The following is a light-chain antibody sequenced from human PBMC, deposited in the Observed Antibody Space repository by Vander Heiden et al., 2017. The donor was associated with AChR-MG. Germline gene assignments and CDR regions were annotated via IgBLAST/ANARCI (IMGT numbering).Light chain of an antibody. J-gene: IGLJ3*02. CDR3: QVWDSSTEV. V-gene: IGLV3-9*01. CDR2: RNS. Sequence: SYELTQPLSVSVALGQTARITCGGNNIGSKNVHWYQQKPGQAPVLVIYRNSNRPSGIPERFSGSNSGNTATLTISRAQAGDEADYSCQVWDSSTEVVGGGTKLTVL. CDR1: NIGSKN.